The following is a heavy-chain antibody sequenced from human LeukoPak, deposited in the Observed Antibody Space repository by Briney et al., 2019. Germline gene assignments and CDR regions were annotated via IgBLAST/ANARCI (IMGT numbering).Heavy chain of an antibody. J-gene: IGHJ4*02. CDR1: GGSISSYY. Sequence: PSETLSLTCTVSGGSISSYYWSWIRQLPGKGLEWIGYIYSSGSTNYNPSLKSRLTISVDASKNQFSLKLTSVTAADTAVYYCARAYYYGSGSYGLDYWGQGTLVTVS. CDR3: ARAYYYGSGSYGLDY. CDR2: IYSSGST. D-gene: IGHD3-10*01. V-gene: IGHV4-59*01.